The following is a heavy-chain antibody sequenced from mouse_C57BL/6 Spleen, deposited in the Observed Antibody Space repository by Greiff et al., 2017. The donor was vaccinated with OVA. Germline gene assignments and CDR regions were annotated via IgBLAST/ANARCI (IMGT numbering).Heavy chain of an antibody. CDR2: IRLKSDNYAT. D-gene: IGHD2-1*01. J-gene: IGHJ4*01. V-gene: IGHV6-3*01. CDR3: TALYYGNYPLYAMDY. CDR1: GFTFSNYW. Sequence: EVKLVESGGGLVQPGGSMKLSCVASGFTFSNYWMNWVRQSPEKGLEWVAQIRLKSDNYATHYAESVKGRFTISRDDSKSSVYLQMNNLRAEDTGIYYCTALYYGNYPLYAMDYWGQGTSVTVSS.